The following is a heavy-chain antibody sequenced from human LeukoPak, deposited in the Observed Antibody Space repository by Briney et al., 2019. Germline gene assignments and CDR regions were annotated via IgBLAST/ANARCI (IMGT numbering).Heavy chain of an antibody. Sequence: GGSLRLSCAASGFTFSSYGMSWVRQAPGKGLEWVSAISGSGGSTYYADSVKGRFTISRDNSKNTLYLQMNSLRAEDTAVYYCAKGLRGYSYRSWGRGTLVTVSS. D-gene: IGHD5-18*01. V-gene: IGHV3-23*01. CDR3: AKGLRGYSYRS. CDR1: GFTFSSYG. CDR2: ISGSGGST. J-gene: IGHJ5*02.